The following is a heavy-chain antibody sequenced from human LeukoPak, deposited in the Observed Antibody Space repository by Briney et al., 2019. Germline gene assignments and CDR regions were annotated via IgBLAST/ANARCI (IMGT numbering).Heavy chain of an antibody. CDR1: GHSINNGYW. D-gene: IGHD3-16*01. CDR2: VYHVGTT. CDR3: ARLSFAHIEVGI. Sequence: SETLSRTCTVSGHSINNGYWWGWIRQPPGKGLEWIGVYHVGTTDYNPSLRSRVTISVDGSKNQMSLTLSSVAAEDTAVYYCARLSFAHIEVGIWGQGTMVTVSS. V-gene: IGHV4-38-2*02. J-gene: IGHJ3*02.